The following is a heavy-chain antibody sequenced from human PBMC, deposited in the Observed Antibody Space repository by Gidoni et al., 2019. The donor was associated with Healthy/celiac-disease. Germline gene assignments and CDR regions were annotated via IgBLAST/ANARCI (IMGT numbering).Heavy chain of an antibody. CDR3: AKDLTTVTTGFDI. Sequence: QVQLVESGGGVVQPGRSLRLSCAASGFAFSSYGLHWVRKAPGNGLAWVAVISYDGSNKYYADSVKGRFTISRDNSKNTLYLQMNSLRAEDTAVYYCAKDLTTVTTGFDIWGQGTMVTVSS. V-gene: IGHV3-30*18. CDR1: GFAFSSYG. D-gene: IGHD4-17*01. J-gene: IGHJ3*02. CDR2: ISYDGSNK.